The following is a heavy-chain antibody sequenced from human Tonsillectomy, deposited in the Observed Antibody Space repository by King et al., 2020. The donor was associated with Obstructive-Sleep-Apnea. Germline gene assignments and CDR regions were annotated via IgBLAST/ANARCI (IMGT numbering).Heavy chain of an antibody. D-gene: IGHD3-10*01. Sequence: VQLQESGPGLVKPSQTLSLTCTVSGGSISSGGYYWSWIRQHPGKGLEWIGYIYYSGSTYYNPSLKSRVTISVDTSKNQFSLTLCSVTAADTAVYYCASHPVSYYGSGSYSKNYYYYGMDVWGQGTTVTVSS. V-gene: IGHV4-31*03. CDR2: IYYSGST. CDR3: ASHPVSYYGSGSYSKNYYYYGMDV. CDR1: GGSISSGGYY. J-gene: IGHJ6*02.